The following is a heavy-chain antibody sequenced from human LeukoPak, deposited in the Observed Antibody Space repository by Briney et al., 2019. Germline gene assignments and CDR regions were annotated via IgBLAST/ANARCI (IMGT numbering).Heavy chain of an antibody. J-gene: IGHJ4*02. V-gene: IGHV3-30*01. CDR2: ISYDGSNK. D-gene: IGHD5-12*01. CDR3: ARDRGYSGYDSLDY. Sequence: GGSLRLSCAASGFTFTIYAMHWVRQAPDKGLEWVAVISYDGSNKYYADSVKGRFTISRDSSRNTLYLQMNSLRAEDTAVYYCARDRGYSGYDSLDYWGQGTLVTVSS. CDR1: GFTFTIYA.